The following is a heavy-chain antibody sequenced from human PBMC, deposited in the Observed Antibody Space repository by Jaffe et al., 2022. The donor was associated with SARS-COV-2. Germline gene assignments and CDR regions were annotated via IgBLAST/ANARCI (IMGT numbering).Heavy chain of an antibody. D-gene: IGHD3-22*01. CDR1: GFTFGDYA. Sequence: EVQLVESGGGLVQPGRSLRLSCTASGFTFGDYAMSWFRQAPGKGLEWVSFIRSKTYGGTAEFAAPVKGRFTISRDDSKSIAYLQMNGLKTEDTAVYYCTRGKYYFDSSADYWGQGTLVTVSS. V-gene: IGHV3-49*03. J-gene: IGHJ4*02. CDR3: TRGKYYFDSSADY. CDR2: IRSKTYGGTA.